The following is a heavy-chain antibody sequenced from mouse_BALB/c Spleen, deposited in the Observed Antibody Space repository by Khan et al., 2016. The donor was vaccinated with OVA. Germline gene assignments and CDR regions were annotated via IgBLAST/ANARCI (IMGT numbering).Heavy chain of an antibody. V-gene: IGHV5-6*01. Sequence: EVQLVESGGDLVKPGGSLKLSCAASGFTFSSYGMSWVRQTPDKRLEWVATISSGGSYTYYPDSVKGRFTISRDNAKNTLYLQMSSLKSEDTAMYYSARQGGTTVIATNYYTMDNWGQGTSVTVSS. CDR2: ISSGGSYT. D-gene: IGHD1-1*01. CDR1: GFTFSSYG. J-gene: IGHJ4*01. CDR3: ARQGGTTVIATNYYTMDN.